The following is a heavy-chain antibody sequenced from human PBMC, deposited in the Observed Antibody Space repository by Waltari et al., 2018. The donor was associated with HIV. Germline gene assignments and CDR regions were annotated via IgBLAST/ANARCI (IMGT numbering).Heavy chain of an antibody. J-gene: IGHJ4*02. CDR1: GGSISSYS. Sequence: QVQLQESGPGLVKPSETLSLTCPVPGGSISSYSWSCIRQPPGKGLEWTGYIYYSGSTNYNPSLKSRVTISVDTSKNQFSLKLSSVTAADTAVYYCARAGYYDFWSGRLDYWGQGTLVTVSS. CDR2: IYYSGST. CDR3: ARAGYYDFWSGRLDY. D-gene: IGHD3-3*01. V-gene: IGHV4-59*01.